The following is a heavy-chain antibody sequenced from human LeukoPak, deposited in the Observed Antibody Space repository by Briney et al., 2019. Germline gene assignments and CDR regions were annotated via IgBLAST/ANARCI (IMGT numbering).Heavy chain of an antibody. J-gene: IGHJ4*02. CDR1: GFTFSSYG. V-gene: IGHV3-30*18. CDR2: ISYDGSNK. D-gene: IGHD3-10*01. CDR3: AKDPNYQGLLWFGELLRYFDY. Sequence: GGSLRLSCAASGFTFSSYGMHWVRQAPGKGLEWVAVISYDGSNKYYADSVKGRFTISRDNSKNTLYLQMNSLRAEDTAVYYCAKDPNYQGLLWFGELLRYFDYWGQGTLVTVSS.